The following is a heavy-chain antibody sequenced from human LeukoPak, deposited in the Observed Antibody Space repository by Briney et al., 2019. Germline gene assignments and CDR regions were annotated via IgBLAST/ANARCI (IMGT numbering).Heavy chain of an antibody. Sequence: KTSQTFSLTCAISGDSVSSNNGAWNWIRQSPSRGLEWLGRTYYRSKWYNDYAGSFISRITISPDTSRNQFSLQLDSVTPEDTAVYYCARDVGATGWHTFDYWGQGTLVTVSS. J-gene: IGHJ4*02. D-gene: IGHD3-9*01. CDR1: GDSVSSNNGA. CDR3: ARDVGATGWHTFDY. V-gene: IGHV6-1*01. CDR2: TYYRSKWYN.